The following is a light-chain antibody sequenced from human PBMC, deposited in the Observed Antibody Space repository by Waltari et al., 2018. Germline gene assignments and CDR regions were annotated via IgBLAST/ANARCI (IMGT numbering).Light chain of an antibody. J-gene: IGKJ4*01. Sequence: DIVMTQSPLYLPFTPGAPASISCRSSQRLLQSNGYKHLDWYLQQPGQSPQLLIYLGSNRASGVPDRFSGSGSGTDFTLKISRVEAEDVGVYYCMQALQTPLTFGGGTKVEIK. CDR3: MQALQTPLT. CDR2: LGS. CDR1: QRLLQSNGYKH. V-gene: IGKV2-28*01.